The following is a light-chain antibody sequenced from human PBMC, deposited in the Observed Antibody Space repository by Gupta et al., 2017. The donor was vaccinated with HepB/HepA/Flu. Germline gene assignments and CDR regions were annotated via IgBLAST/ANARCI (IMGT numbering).Light chain of an antibody. CDR1: SSDIAGNKF. J-gene: IGLJ3*02. Sequence: SALSQLRPLSGSPGQPVTISCTGTSSDIAGNKFVSLYQQHPGQDPTIMIYDVNNPPSGVPDRFSGTKSGNTAALTSSGLEAEDDYDYYCWAYAGGYWVFGGGTKLTIL. CDR3: WAYAGGYWV. V-gene: IGLV2-11*01. CDR2: DVN.